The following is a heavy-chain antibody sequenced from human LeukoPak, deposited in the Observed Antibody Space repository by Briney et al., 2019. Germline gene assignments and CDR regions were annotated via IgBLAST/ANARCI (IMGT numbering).Heavy chain of an antibody. D-gene: IGHD2-15*01. Sequence: GGSLRLSCAASGFTVSSNYMSWVRQAPGKGLEWVSVIYTGGNTYYADSVKGRFTISRDNSKKTVYLQMSSLRPEDTAVYYCVRDTSYCSGGRCFATYSFDYWGQGTRVTVSS. J-gene: IGHJ4*02. CDR3: VRDTSYCSGGRCFATYSFDY. V-gene: IGHV3-53*05. CDR1: GFTVSSNY. CDR2: IYTGGNT.